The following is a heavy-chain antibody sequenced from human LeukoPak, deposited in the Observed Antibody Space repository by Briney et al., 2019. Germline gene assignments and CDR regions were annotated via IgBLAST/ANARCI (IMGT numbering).Heavy chain of an antibody. Sequence: GESLKISCAASGFTFSSHNMHWVRQAPGKGLEWVAVILYDGSNKYYADSVKGRFTVSRDNSKNTLFLQMNSLRTEDTAVYYCARKEGEYSFGPHYFDYWGQGTLVTVSS. D-gene: IGHD5-18*01. J-gene: IGHJ4*02. CDR2: ILYDGSNK. V-gene: IGHV3-30*04. CDR3: ARKEGEYSFGPHYFDY. CDR1: GFTFSSHN.